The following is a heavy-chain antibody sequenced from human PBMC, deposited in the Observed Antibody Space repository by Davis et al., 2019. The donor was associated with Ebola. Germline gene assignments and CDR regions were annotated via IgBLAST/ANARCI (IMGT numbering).Heavy chain of an antibody. CDR1: GFILTNYA. D-gene: IGHD2-8*01. Sequence: ASVKVSCKASGFILTNYAIHWVRQAPGQRLEWMGWVHGGNGNTKYSQRFQGRVTITTDTSASTVYLDLTSLRSDDTAVYYCARGDHIVLMVYAPYDVWGQGTTVTVSS. CDR3: ARGDHIVLMVYAPYDV. J-gene: IGHJ6*02. CDR2: VHGGNGNT. V-gene: IGHV1-3*01.